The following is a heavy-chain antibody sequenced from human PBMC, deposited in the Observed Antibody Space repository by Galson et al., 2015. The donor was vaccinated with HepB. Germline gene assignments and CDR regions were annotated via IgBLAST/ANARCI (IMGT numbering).Heavy chain of an antibody. CDR2: ISYDGRNK. CDR1: GFTFSSYA. J-gene: IGHJ5*02. D-gene: IGHD4-11*01. CDR3: SGGPWTTVTVNWFDP. Sequence: SLRLSCAASGFTFSSYAMHWVRQAPGKGLEWVAVISYDGRNKYYVDSVKGRFTISRDNSKNTLYLQMNSLEAEDTAVYYCSGGPWTTVTVNWFDPWGQGTLVTVSP. V-gene: IGHV3-30*04.